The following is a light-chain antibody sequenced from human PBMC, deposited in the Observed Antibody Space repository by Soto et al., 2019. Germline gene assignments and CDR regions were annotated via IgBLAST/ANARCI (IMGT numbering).Light chain of an antibody. CDR3: QQLNSYS. V-gene: IGKV1-9*01. J-gene: IGKJ5*01. CDR1: QGISSY. Sequence: DIQLTQSPSFLSASVGDRVTITCRASQGISSYLAWYQQKPGKAPKLLIYAASTLQSRVPSRFSGSGSGTEFTLTISSLQPEDFATYSWQQLNSYSFGQGTRLEIK. CDR2: AAS.